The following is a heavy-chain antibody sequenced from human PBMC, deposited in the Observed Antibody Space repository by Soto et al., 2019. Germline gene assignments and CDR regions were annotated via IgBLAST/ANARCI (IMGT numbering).Heavy chain of an antibody. V-gene: IGHV1-69*01. CDR3: AGRITIFVVATIYYYYGMDV. Sequence: QVQLVQSGAEVKKPGSSVKVSCKASGGTFSSYAISWVRQAPGQGLEWMGGVIPIFGTANYAQKFQGRVTITADESTSTGYMELSSLRSDDTAVYYCAGRITIFVVATIYYYYGMDVWGQGTTFTVSS. CDR1: GGTFSSYA. CDR2: VIPIFGTA. J-gene: IGHJ6*02. D-gene: IGHD3-3*01.